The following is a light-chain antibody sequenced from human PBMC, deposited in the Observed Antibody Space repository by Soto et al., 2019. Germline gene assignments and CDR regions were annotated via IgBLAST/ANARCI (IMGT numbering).Light chain of an antibody. V-gene: IGLV2-14*01. CDR1: SSDIGAYNY. CDR3: FSHRSGDSQV. CDR2: GVT. Sequence: QSALTQPASVSGSPGQSITISCTGTSSDIGAYNYVSWYQQYPGKAPKLMIYGVTNRPSGVSNRFSGSKTGNTASLTISGLQAEDAADYYCFSHRSGDSQVFGTGTKVTVL. J-gene: IGLJ1*01.